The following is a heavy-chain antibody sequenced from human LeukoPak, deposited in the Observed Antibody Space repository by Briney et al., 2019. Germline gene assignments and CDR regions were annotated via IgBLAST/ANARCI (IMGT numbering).Heavy chain of an antibody. D-gene: IGHD3-22*01. CDR1: GFTFDDYA. Sequence: GGSLRLSCAASGFTFDDYAMHWVRQAPGKGLEWVSGISWNSGSIGYADSVKGRFTISRDNAKNSLHLQMNSLRAEDTALYYCATSEEDYYDSSGYYGGFDYWGQGTLVTVSS. CDR2: ISWNSGSI. V-gene: IGHV3-9*01. J-gene: IGHJ4*02. CDR3: ATSEEDYYDSSGYYGGFDY.